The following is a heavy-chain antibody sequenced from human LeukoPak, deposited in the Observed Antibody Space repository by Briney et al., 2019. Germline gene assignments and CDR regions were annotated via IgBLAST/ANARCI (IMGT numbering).Heavy chain of an antibody. CDR2: IYHSGST. V-gene: IGHV4-38-2*02. CDR3: AKEVVRGVKVFD. J-gene: IGHJ4*02. D-gene: IGHD3-10*01. Sequence: SETLSLTCTVSGYSISSGYYWGWIRQPPGKGLEWIGSIYHSGSTYYNPSLKSRVTISVDTSKNQFSLKLSSVTAADTAVYYCAKEVVRGVKVFDWGQGTLVTVSS. CDR1: GYSISSGYY.